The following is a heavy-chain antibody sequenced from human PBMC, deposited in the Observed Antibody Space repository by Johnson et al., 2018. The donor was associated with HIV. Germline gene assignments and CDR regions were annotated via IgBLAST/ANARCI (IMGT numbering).Heavy chain of an antibody. V-gene: IGHV3-66*01. CDR1: GITVSSSY. D-gene: IGHD6-6*01. J-gene: IGHJ3*02. CDR2: IYSGGNT. CDR3: ASGAYSSSLTFDI. Sequence: MLLVESGGGLVQPGGSLRLSCAASGITVSSSYMSWVRQAPGKGLEWVSVIYSGGNTYYADSVRCRFTISRDNSKNTLFLQMNSLRAEDTAVYYCASGAYSSSLTFDIWGQGTMVTVSS.